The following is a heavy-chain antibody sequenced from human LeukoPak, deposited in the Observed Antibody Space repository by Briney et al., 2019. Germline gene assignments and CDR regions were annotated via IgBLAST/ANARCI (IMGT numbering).Heavy chain of an antibody. V-gene: IGHV3-21*01. D-gene: IGHD3-22*01. CDR2: ISSSSSYI. CDR3: AFSYYYDSSGQTMGY. Sequence: PGGSLRLSCAASGFTFSSYSMNWVRQAPGKGLEWVSSISSSSSYIYYADSVKGRFTISRDNAKNSLYLQMNSLRAEDTAVYYCAFSYYYDSSGQTMGYWGQGTPVTVSS. CDR1: GFTFSSYS. J-gene: IGHJ4*02.